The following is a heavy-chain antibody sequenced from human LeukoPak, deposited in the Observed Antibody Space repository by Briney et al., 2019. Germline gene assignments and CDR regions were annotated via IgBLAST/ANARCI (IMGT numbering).Heavy chain of an antibody. J-gene: IGHJ4*02. CDR3: AKDRGYCSGGSCSHFDY. D-gene: IGHD2-15*01. CDR2: ISYDGSNK. CDR1: GFTFSSYG. Sequence: GGSLRLSCAASGFTFSSYGMHWVRQAPGKGLEWEAVISYDGSNKYYADSVKGRFTISRDNSKNTLYLQMNSLRAEDTAVYYCAKDRGYCSGGSCSHFDYWGQGTLVTVSS. V-gene: IGHV3-30*18.